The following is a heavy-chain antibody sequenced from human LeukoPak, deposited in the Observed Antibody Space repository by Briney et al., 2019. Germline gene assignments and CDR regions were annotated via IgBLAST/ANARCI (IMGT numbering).Heavy chain of an antibody. CDR2: IYYSGST. V-gene: IGHV4-61*01. CDR3: AREDSGYDRYYYYYMDV. J-gene: IGHJ6*03. Sequence: PSETLSLTCTVSGYSISSSYYWSWIRQPPGKRLEWIGYIYYSGSTNYNPSLKSRVTISVDTSKNQFSLKLSSVTAADTAVYYCAREDSGYDRYYYYYMDVWGKGTTVTVSS. CDR1: GYSISSSYY. D-gene: IGHD5-12*01.